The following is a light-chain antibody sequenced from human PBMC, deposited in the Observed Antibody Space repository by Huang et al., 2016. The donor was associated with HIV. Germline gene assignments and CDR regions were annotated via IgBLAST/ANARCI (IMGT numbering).Light chain of an antibody. CDR3: QQTYNVPRT. J-gene: IGKJ2*01. V-gene: IGKV1-39*01. Sequence: DIQMTQSPSSLSASIGDRVTMSCRASQTVDMYLNWYQQTPGRAPKLLIYAASNLQSDVPSRFSGTESGTNFTLTISSLQPEDFVIYFCQQTYNVPRTFGQGTALEIK. CDR2: AAS. CDR1: QTVDMY.